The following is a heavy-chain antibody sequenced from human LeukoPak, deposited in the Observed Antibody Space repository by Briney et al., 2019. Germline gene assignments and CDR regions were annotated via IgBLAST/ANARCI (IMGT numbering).Heavy chain of an antibody. CDR2: ISGSGGST. CDR3: AKGLISSYYDSSGYYEGKC. D-gene: IGHD3-22*01. V-gene: IGHV3-23*01. J-gene: IGHJ4*02. Sequence: PGGSLRLSCAASGLTFSSYGMSWVRQAPGKGLEWVSAISGSGGSTYYADSVKGRFTISRDNSKNTLYLQMNSLRAEDTAVYYCAKGLISSYYDSSGYYEGKCWGQGTLVTVSS. CDR1: GLTFSSYG.